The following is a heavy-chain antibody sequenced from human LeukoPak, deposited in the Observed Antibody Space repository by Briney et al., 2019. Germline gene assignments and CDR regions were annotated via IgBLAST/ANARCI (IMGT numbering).Heavy chain of an antibody. D-gene: IGHD1-26*01. J-gene: IGHJ4*02. CDR3: ASGRRHNQAHDY. Sequence: GGALRLSCAASGFTFSSYAMHWVRQAPGKGVEWVAVISYDGSNKYYADSVKGRFTISSDNSKNTLYLQMNSLRAEDTAVYYCASGRRHNQAHDYWGQGTLVTVSS. V-gene: IGHV3-30*04. CDR2: ISYDGSNK. CDR1: GFTFSSYA.